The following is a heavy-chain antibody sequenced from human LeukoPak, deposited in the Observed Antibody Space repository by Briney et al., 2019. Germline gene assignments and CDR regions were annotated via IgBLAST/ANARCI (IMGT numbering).Heavy chain of an antibody. CDR2: ISYDGSNK. Sequence: PGGSLRLSCAASGFTFSRYAMHWVRQAPGKGLEWVAVISYDGSNKYYADSVKGRFTISRDNSKNTLYLQMNILRAEDTAVYYCARDPHSSGWYWYYFDYWGQGTLVTVSS. D-gene: IGHD6-19*01. J-gene: IGHJ4*02. V-gene: IGHV3-30-3*01. CDR1: GFTFSRYA. CDR3: ARDPHSSGWYWYYFDY.